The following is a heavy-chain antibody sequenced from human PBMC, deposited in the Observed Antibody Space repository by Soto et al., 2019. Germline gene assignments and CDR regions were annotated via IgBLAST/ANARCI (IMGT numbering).Heavy chain of an antibody. CDR3: ARGGRFLEWLSPFGDHEYYYYMDV. Sequence: SSETLSLTCTVSGGSISSYYWSWIRQPPGKGLEWIGYIYYSGSTNYNPSLKSRVTISVDTSKNQFSLKLSSVTAADTAVYYCARGGRFLEWLSPFGDHEYYYYMDVWGKGTTVTVSS. J-gene: IGHJ6*03. CDR2: IYYSGST. CDR1: GGSISSYY. D-gene: IGHD3-3*01. V-gene: IGHV4-59*01.